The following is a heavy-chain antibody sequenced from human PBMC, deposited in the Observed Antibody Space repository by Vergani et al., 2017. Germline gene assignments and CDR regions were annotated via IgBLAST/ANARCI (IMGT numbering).Heavy chain of an antibody. CDR2: IYYSGST. J-gene: IGHJ5*02. D-gene: IGHD1-1*01. CDR1: GGSISSGGYY. Sequence: QVQLQESGPGLVKPSQTLSLTCTVSGGSISSGGYYWSWIRQHAGKGLEWIGYIYYSGSTYYNPSLKSRVTISVDTSKNQFSLKLSAVTAADTAVYYCARDSTTWGRGWFDPWGQGTLVTGAS. V-gene: IGHV4-31*03. CDR3: ARDSTTWGRGWFDP.